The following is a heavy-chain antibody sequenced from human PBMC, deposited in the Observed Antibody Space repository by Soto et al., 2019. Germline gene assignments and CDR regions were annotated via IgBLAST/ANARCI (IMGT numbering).Heavy chain of an antibody. CDR2: INAGNGNT. V-gene: IGHV1-3*01. Sequence: ASVKVSCKASGYTFTSYAMHWVRQAPGQRLEWMGWINAGNGNTKYSQKFQGRVTITRDTSASTAYMELSSLRSEDTAVYYCAREEFWSGYFDSRGYYYMDVWGKGTTVTVSS. J-gene: IGHJ6*03. CDR3: AREEFWSGYFDSRGYYYMDV. CDR1: GYTFTSYA. D-gene: IGHD3-3*01.